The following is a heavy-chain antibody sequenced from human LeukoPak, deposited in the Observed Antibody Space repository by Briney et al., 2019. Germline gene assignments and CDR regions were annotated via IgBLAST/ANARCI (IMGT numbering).Heavy chain of an antibody. D-gene: IGHD4-17*01. J-gene: IGHJ3*01. Sequence: ASVTVSFKTSGYTFTDYDVHWVRQAPGQGLEWMGWINPNSASTNYAQRLQGRVTFTRDTSLSIAYMELSSLTSEDAAVYFCARGDFGETNTAFDVWGQGTVVAVSS. CDR1: GYTFTDYD. CDR3: ARGDFGETNTAFDV. CDR2: INPNSAST. V-gene: IGHV1-8*03.